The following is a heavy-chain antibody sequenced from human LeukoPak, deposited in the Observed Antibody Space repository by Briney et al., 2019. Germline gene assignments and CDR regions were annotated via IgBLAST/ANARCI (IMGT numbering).Heavy chain of an antibody. CDR1: GYTFTSYY. CDR2: IDPSGGST. V-gene: IGHV1-46*01. Sequence: GASVKVSCKASGYTFTSYYIHWVRQAPGLGLEWMGVIDPSGGSTTYAQRFQGRVTMTRDTSSSTVYMELSSLRSEDTAVYYCARYYYFYYWGQGTRVTVSS. J-gene: IGHJ4*02. CDR3: ARYYYFYY.